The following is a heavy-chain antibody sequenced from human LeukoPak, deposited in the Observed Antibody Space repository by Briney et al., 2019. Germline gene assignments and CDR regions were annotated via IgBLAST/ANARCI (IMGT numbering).Heavy chain of an antibody. CDR3: AKGITVTTHYYYYMDV. D-gene: IGHD4-11*01. J-gene: IGHJ6*03. V-gene: IGHV3-23*01. CDR1: GFTFSSYA. Sequence: GGSLRLSCAASGFTFSSYAMSWVRQAPGKGLEWVSAISGSGGSTYYADSVKGRFTISRDNSKNTLYLQMNSLRAEDTAVYYCAKGITVTTHYYYYMDVWGKGTTVTVSS. CDR2: ISGSGGST.